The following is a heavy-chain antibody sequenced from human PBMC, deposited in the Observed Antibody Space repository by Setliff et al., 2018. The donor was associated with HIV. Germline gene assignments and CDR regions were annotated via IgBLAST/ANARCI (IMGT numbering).Heavy chain of an antibody. CDR2: IHHTGHI. Sequence: SETLSLTCAFYGASFTDSYWNWLRQPPGKGLEWIGEIHHTGHINYNPSFKSRVTMSLDMSTNQFSLKMASMTAADSAVYYCARFDVTPMTTRDYWGQGTQVTVSS. J-gene: IGHJ4*02. D-gene: IGHD4-17*01. CDR3: ARFDVTPMTTRDY. CDR1: GASFTDSY. V-gene: IGHV4-34*01.